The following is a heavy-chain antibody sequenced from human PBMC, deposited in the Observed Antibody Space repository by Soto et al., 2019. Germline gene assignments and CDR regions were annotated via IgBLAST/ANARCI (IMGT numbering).Heavy chain of an antibody. CDR2: INHSGST. CDR1: GGSFSGYY. V-gene: IGHV4-34*01. D-gene: IGHD1-7*01. J-gene: IGHJ6*02. Sequence: SETLSLTCAVYGGSFSGYYWSWIRQPPGKGLEWIGEINHSGSTNYNPSLKSRVTISVDTSKNQFSLKLSSVTAADTAVYYCAGAARNGTYYYYGMDVWGQGTTVTVSS. CDR3: AGAARNGTYYYYGMDV.